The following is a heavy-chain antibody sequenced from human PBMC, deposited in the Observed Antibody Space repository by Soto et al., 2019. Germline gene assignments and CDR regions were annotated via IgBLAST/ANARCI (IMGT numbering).Heavy chain of an antibody. V-gene: IGHV3-23*01. D-gene: IGHD4-4*01. J-gene: IGHJ4*02. CDR1: GFTVTSNG. Sequence: HPGGSLRLSCGVSGFTVTSNGVSWVRQAPGKGLEWVSADSVKGRFTISRDISRNTVFLQMDSLRAEDTAVYYCAKDRQYPRDYFHYWGQGTLVTVSS. CDR3: AKDRQYPRDYFHY.